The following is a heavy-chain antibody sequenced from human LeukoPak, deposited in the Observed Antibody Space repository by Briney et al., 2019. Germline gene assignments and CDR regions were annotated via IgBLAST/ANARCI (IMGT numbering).Heavy chain of an antibody. CDR2: ISYDGSNK. J-gene: IGHJ4*02. D-gene: IGHD6-19*01. CDR3: ARDRDSSGWYEGFDY. CDR1: GFTFSSSA. V-gene: IGHV3-30-3*01. Sequence: GRSLRLSCATSGFTFSSSAMHWVRQAPDKGLEWVAVISYDGSNKYYADSVKGRFTISRDNSKNTLYLQMNSLRADDTAVYYCARDRDSSGWYEGFDYWGQGTLVTVSS.